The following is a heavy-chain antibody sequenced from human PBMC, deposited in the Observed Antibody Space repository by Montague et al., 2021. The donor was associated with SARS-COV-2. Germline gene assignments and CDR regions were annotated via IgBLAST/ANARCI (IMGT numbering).Heavy chain of an antibody. V-gene: IGHV4-4*02. J-gene: IGHJ4*02. Sequence: TLSLTCAVSGGSISSSNWCIGEIHHSGSTNYNPSLKSRVTMSVDRSKNHFSLRLSSVTAADTAMYYCARGGYGGWTGYYFDYWGQGTLVTVSS. CDR2: IHHSGST. CDR3: ARGGYGGWTGYYFDY. CDR1: GGSISSSNW. D-gene: IGHD4/OR15-4a*01.